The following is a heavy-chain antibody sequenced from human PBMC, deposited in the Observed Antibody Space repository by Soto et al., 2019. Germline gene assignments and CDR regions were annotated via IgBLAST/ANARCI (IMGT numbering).Heavy chain of an antibody. CDR3: ARDRHCSGGSCSGSFQH. CDR1: GYTFTNYA. J-gene: IGHJ1*01. D-gene: IGHD2-15*01. Sequence: QVQLVQSGAEEKKPGASVKVSCKASGYTFTNYAMHWVRQAPGQRLEWMGWINAGNGNTKYSQKLQGRVTITRDTSASTVYMELSSLRSEDTAVYYCARDRHCSGGSCSGSFQHWGQGTLVTVSS. V-gene: IGHV1-3*05. CDR2: INAGNGNT.